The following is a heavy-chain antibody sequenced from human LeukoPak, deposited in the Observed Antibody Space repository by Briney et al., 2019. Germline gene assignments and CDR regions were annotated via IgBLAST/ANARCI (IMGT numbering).Heavy chain of an antibody. CDR3: ARDTGRYSGYDYDY. CDR1: GYTFTDYY. V-gene: IGHV1-2*02. D-gene: IGHD5-12*01. CDR2: IHPNSGAT. Sequence: ASVKVSCKTSGYTFTDYYLHWVRQAPGQGLEWVGWIHPNSGATHYAQKFQGRLTMTRGTSISTVYMELTRLRSDDTAVYYCARDTGRYSGYDYDYWGQGTLVTASS. J-gene: IGHJ4*02.